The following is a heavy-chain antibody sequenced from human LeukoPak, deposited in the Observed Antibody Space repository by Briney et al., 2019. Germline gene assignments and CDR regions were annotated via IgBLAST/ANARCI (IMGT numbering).Heavy chain of an antibody. V-gene: IGHV3-9*03. D-gene: IGHD1-26*01. CDR3: ARGGFDIVGANPDY. CDR2: ISWNSGSI. CDR1: GFTFDDYA. J-gene: IGHJ4*02. Sequence: PGRSLRLSCAASGFTFDDYALHWVRQAPGKGLEWVSGISWNSGSIGYADSVKGRFTISRDNAKNSLYLQMNSLRAEDMALYYCARGGFDIVGANPDYWGQGTLVTVSS.